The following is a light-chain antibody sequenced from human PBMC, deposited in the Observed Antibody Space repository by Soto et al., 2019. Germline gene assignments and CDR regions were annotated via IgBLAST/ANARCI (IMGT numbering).Light chain of an antibody. J-gene: IGKJ5*01. CDR3: QQYGSPIT. Sequence: DILLTQSPGTLSLSPGERATLSCRASQSVSSSYLAWYQQKPGQAPRLLIYGASSRATGIPDRFSGSGSGTDFTLTISRLEPEDFAVFYCQQYGSPITFGQGTRLEIK. V-gene: IGKV3-20*01. CDR2: GAS. CDR1: QSVSSSY.